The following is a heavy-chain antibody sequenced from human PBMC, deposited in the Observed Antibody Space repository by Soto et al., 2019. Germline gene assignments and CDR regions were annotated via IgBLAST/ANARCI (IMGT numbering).Heavy chain of an antibody. CDR2: IYHSGST. D-gene: IGHD6-13*01. Sequence: SETLSLTCAVSGGSISSSNWWSWVRQPPGKGLEWIGEIYHSGSTNYDPSLKSRVTISVDKSKNQFSLKLSSVTAADTAVYYCARETFKAAAGTYYYYGMDVWGQGTTVT. V-gene: IGHV4-4*02. CDR3: ARETFKAAAGTYYYYGMDV. CDR1: GGSISSSNW. J-gene: IGHJ6*02.